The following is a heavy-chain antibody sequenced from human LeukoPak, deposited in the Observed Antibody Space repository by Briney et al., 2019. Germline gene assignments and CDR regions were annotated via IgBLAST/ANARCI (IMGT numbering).Heavy chain of an antibody. V-gene: IGHV1-24*01. CDR1: GYTLTELS. J-gene: IGHJ4*02. CDR3: ATAGVRGAKFDY. Sequence: ASVKVSCKVSGYTLTELSMHSVRQAPGKGLEWMGGFDPEDGETIYAQKFQGRVTMTEDTSTDTAYMELSSLRSEDTAVYYCATAGVRGAKFDYWGQGTLVTVSS. D-gene: IGHD3-10*02. CDR2: FDPEDGET.